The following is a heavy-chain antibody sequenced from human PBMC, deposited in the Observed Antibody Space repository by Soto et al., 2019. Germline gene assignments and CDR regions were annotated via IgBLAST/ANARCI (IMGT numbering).Heavy chain of an antibody. CDR3: ARHEEYSGNGMDV. CDR2: ILNDGSNR. D-gene: IGHD3-10*01. Sequence: QVQLVESGGGVVQPGRSLRLSCAASEFTFSNYGMHWVRQAPGKGLEWGAVILNDGSNRYHADSVKDRFTISRDNSKNTLYLQMNSLRAEDTAVYYCARHEEYSGNGMDVWGQGTTVTVS. V-gene: IGHV3-33*01. CDR1: EFTFSNYG. J-gene: IGHJ6*02.